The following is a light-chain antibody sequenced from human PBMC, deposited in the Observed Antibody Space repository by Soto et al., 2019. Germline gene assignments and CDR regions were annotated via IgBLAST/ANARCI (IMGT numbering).Light chain of an antibody. CDR3: QQRSNWPRT. Sequence: IGFTQAPSTLSLSPGGRANLSCRASQSVSSYLAWYQQKPGQAPRLLIYDASNRATGIPARFSGSGSGTDFTLTISSLEPEDFAVYYCQQRSNWPRTFGGGTKVDIK. J-gene: IGKJ4*01. V-gene: IGKV3-11*01. CDR2: DAS. CDR1: QSVSSY.